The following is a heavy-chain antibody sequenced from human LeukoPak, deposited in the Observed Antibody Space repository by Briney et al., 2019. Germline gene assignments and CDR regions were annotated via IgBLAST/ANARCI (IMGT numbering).Heavy chain of an antibody. CDR1: GFTFSDFG. D-gene: IGHD2/OR15-2a*01. CDR2: IWYHGNEI. Sequence: PVGSPRLSCAASGFTFSDFGMHWVRKAPGKGLEWVAVIWYHGNEIHYVDSVKGRFTISRDNAKNSLYLQMNSLRDEDTAIYYCARVTLGSTRGFDYWGQGTPVTVSS. J-gene: IGHJ4*02. CDR3: ARVTLGSTRGFDY. V-gene: IGHV3-33*01.